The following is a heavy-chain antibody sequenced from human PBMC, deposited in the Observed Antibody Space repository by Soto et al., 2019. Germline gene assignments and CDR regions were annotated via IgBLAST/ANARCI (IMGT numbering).Heavy chain of an antibody. J-gene: IGHJ5*02. CDR2: VSDSGRT. D-gene: IGHD6-13*01. V-gene: IGHV4-39*01. Sequence: SETLSLTCTVSGGSISTSGGSFWGRVRQPPGKGLEWIGIVSDSGRTYYNASRESRVTMSVDTSRNQFSLRLTLLTATDTAVYYCARPELMVGMAGPIPIYYCFDPWGQGALVTVSS. CDR1: GGSISTSGGSF. CDR3: ARPELMVGMAGPIPIYYCFDP.